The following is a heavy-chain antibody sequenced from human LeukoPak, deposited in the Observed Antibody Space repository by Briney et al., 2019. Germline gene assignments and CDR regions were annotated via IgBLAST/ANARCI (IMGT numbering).Heavy chain of an antibody. Sequence: HPGGSLRLSCAASGFTVNGNSMSWVRQAPGKGLEWVSIFYSGGDTYYSDSVKGRFTISRDNSKNTLYLQMNSLRAEDTAVYYCASFRIGFGEFYDYWGQGTLVTVSS. CDR1: GFTVNGNS. V-gene: IGHV3-53*01. J-gene: IGHJ4*02. CDR2: FYSGGDT. D-gene: IGHD3-10*01. CDR3: ASFRIGFGEFYDY.